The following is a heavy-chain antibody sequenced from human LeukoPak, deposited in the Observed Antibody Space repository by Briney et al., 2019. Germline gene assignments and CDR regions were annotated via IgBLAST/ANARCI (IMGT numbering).Heavy chain of an antibody. CDR3: VKERSGGFFDY. V-gene: IGHV3-64D*09. CDR1: GFTFSSYA. Sequence: PGGPLRLSCSASGFTFSSYAMHWVRQAPGKGLEYVSAISSIGGSTYYADLVKGRFTISRDNSKNTLYLQMSSLRPEDTAVYFCVKERSGGFFDYWGQGTLVTVSS. J-gene: IGHJ4*02. CDR2: ISSIGGST. D-gene: IGHD1-26*01.